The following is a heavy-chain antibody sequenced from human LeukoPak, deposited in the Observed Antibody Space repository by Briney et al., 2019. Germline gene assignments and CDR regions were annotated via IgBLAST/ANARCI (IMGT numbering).Heavy chain of an antibody. CDR2: ISSSSTI. V-gene: IGHV3-48*01. CDR1: GFTFSSYS. J-gene: IGHJ5*02. D-gene: IGHD3-22*01. Sequence: PGASLRLSCAASGFTFSSYSMNWVRQAPGEGLEWLSYISSSSTIYYADSVKGRFTISRDNAKNSLYLQMNSLRAEDTAVYYCARGVGYYYDSSGYSEVPWGQGTLVTAS. CDR3: ARGVGYYYDSSGYSEVP.